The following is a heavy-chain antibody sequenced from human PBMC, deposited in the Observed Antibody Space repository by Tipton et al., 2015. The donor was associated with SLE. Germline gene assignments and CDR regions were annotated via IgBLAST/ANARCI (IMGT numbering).Heavy chain of an antibody. Sequence: TLSLTCTVSGGSISSYYWSWIRQPPGKGLEWIGYIYYSGSTYYNPSLKSRVTISVDTSKNQFSLKLSSVTAADTAVYYCARSGYDILTLKFDPWGQGTLVTVSS. CDR3: ARSGYDILTLKFDP. CDR2: IYYSGST. CDR1: GGSISSYY. D-gene: IGHD3-9*01. V-gene: IGHV4-59*12. J-gene: IGHJ5*02.